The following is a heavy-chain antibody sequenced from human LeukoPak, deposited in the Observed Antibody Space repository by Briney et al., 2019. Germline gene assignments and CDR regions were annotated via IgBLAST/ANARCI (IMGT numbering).Heavy chain of an antibody. CDR3: AREREESFDY. V-gene: IGHV3-21*06. CDR1: GFTFSSYS. CDR2: IGGSSSSI. D-gene: IGHD1-26*01. J-gene: IGHJ4*02. Sequence: GGSLRLSCAASGFTFSSYSMNWVRQAPGKGLEWVSSIGGSSSSIYYVDSVKGRFTISRDNAKNSLYLQMISLRAEDTAVYYCAREREESFDYWGQGTLVTVSS.